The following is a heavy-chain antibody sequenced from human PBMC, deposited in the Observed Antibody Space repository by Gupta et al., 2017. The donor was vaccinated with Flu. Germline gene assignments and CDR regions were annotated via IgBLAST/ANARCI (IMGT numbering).Heavy chain of an antibody. CDR2: IRTAGNT. CDR1: GFIFSDFA. J-gene: IGHJ4*02. V-gene: IGHV3-13*01. Sequence: VQLVEPGAAWVQPVGSMRLSCATSGFIFSDFAMHRVRQSTGKELACVSAIRTAGNTFYPGSVKGRFTISRENAKKSLYLQISSLTAGDTDMYYCARGLGADYTAWGYFDYWCPGTQVTVSS. CDR3: ARGLGADYTAWGYFDY. D-gene: IGHD5-18*01.